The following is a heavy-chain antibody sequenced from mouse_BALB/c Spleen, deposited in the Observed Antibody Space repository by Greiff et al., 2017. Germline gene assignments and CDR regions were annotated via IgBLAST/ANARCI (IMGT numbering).Heavy chain of an antibody. V-gene: IGHV2-2*02. J-gene: IGHJ3*01. CDR1: GFSLTSYG. CDR2: IWSGGST. CDR3: ARKGDFTTATGFAY. Sequence: QVQLKQSGPGLVQPSQSLSITCTVSGFSLTSYGVHWVRQSPGKGLEWLGVIWSGGSTDYNAAFISRLSISKDNSKSQVFFKMNSLQANDTAIYYCARKGDFTTATGFAYWGQGTLVTVSA. D-gene: IGHD1-2*01.